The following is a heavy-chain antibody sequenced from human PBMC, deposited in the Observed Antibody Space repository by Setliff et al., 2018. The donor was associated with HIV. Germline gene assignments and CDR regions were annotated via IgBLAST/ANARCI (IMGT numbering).Heavy chain of an antibody. CDR2: INHRGST. D-gene: IGHD6-13*01. CDR3: ARESPSSSWFYFDF. V-gene: IGHV4-34*01. J-gene: IGHJ4*02. Sequence: SETLSLTCAVYGGSFSDYYWTWIRQSPGKGLEWIGEINHRGSTNYNPSLKSRVTVSVDTSENQFSLKLGSVTAADTAVYYCARESPSSSWFYFDFWGQGTLVTV. CDR1: GGSFSDYY.